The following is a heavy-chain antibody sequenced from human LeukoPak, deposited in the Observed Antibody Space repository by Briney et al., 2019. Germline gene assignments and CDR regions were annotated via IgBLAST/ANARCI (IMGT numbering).Heavy chain of an antibody. CDR1: GGSFSGYY. Sequence: SETLSLTCAVYGGSFSGYYWSWIRQPPGKGLEWIGEINHSGSTNYNPSLKSRVTISVDTSKNQFSLKLSSVTAADTAVYYCARDIGNHFGGLDHYYYDYWGPGTLVTVSS. D-gene: IGHD2-15*01. CDR3: ARDIGNHFGGLDHYYYDY. V-gene: IGHV4-34*01. J-gene: IGHJ4*02. CDR2: INHSGST.